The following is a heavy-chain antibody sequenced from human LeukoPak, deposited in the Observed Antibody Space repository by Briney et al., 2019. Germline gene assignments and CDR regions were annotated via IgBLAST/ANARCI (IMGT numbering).Heavy chain of an antibody. Sequence: SETLSLTCTVSGGSISSSSYYWGWIRQPPGKGLEWIGSIYHSGSTNYNPSLKSRVTISVDKSKNQFSLKLSSVTAADTAVYYCARELDSSSYKKYYFDYWGQGTLVTVSS. J-gene: IGHJ4*02. CDR2: IYHSGST. V-gene: IGHV4-39*07. CDR3: ARELDSSSYKKYYFDY. D-gene: IGHD6-13*01. CDR1: GGSISSSSYY.